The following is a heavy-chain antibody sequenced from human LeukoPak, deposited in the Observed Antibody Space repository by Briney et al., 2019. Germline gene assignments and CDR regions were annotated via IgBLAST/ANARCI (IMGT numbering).Heavy chain of an antibody. Sequence: SETLSLTCTVSGGSISSGSYYWSWIRQPAGKGLEWIGRVYSSGSTNYNPSLKSRVSISVDTSKNQFSLRLSSVTAADTAVYYCARGGYCGGDCYFYYWGQGTLVTVSS. V-gene: IGHV4-61*02. D-gene: IGHD2-21*02. CDR2: VYSSGST. J-gene: IGHJ4*02. CDR3: ARGGYCGGDCYFYY. CDR1: GGSISSGSYY.